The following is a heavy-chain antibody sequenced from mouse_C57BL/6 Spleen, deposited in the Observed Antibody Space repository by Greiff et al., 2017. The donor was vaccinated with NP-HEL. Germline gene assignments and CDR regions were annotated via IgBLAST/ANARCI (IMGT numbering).Heavy chain of an antibody. V-gene: IGHV1-81*01. Sequence: QVQLQQSGAELARPGASVKLSCKASGYTFTSYGISWVKQRTGQGLEWIGEIYPRSGNTYYNVKFKGKATLTADKSSSTAYMELRSLTSEDSAVYFCARNSEAPYAMDYWGQGTSVTVSS. CDR2: IYPRSGNT. D-gene: IGHD1-3*01. CDR1: GYTFTSYG. J-gene: IGHJ4*01. CDR3: ARNSEAPYAMDY.